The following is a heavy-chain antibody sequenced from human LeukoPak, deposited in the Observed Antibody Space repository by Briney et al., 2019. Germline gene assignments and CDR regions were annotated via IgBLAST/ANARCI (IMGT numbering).Heavy chain of an antibody. J-gene: IGHJ5*02. D-gene: IGHD6-19*01. CDR1: GLTVSSNY. CDR2: IYSGGST. Sequence: GSLRLSCAESGLTVSSNYTSCVCQAPGEGLEWVSVIYSGGSTYYADSVKGRFTISRDNSKNTLYLQMNSLRAEDTAVYYCARGGAVAGRDNWFDPWGQGTLVTVSS. CDR3: ARGGAVAGRDNWFDP. V-gene: IGHV3-66*01.